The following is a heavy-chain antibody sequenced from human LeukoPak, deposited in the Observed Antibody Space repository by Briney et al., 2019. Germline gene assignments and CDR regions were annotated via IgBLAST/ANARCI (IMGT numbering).Heavy chain of an antibody. J-gene: IGHJ5*02. V-gene: IGHV1-69*13. CDR3: ARDQLTMVRGVIIQGYNWFDP. D-gene: IGHD3-10*01. CDR2: IIPIFGTA. CDR1: GGTFSSYA. Sequence: SVKVSCKASGGTFSSYAISWVRQPPGQGLEWMGGIIPIFGTANYAQKFQGRVTITADESTSTAYMELSSLRSEDTAVYYCARDQLTMVRGVIIQGYNWFDPWGLGILVTVSS.